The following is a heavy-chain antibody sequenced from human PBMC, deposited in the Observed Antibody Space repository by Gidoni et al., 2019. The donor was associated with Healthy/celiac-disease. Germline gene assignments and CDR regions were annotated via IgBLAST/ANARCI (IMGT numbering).Heavy chain of an antibody. CDR2: IKKDGSEK. CDR1: GFTFSSYW. J-gene: IGHJ4*02. D-gene: IGHD6-19*01. CDR3: ARVGSGWYYFDY. V-gene: IGHV3-7*03. Sequence: EVQLVESGGGLVQPGGSLRLSCAASGFTFSSYWMIWVRQAPGKGLEWVANIKKDGSEKYYVDSVKGRFTISRDNAKNSLYLQMNSLRAEDTAVYYCARVGSGWYYFDYWGQGTLVTVSS.